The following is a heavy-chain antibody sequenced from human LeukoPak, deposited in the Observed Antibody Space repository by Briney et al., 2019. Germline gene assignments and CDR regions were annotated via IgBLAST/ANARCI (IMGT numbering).Heavy chain of an antibody. CDR2: INPNSGGT. CDR1: GYTFTGYY. Sequence: ASVKVSCKASGYTFTGYYMHWVRQAPGQGLEWMGRINPNSGGTNYAQKFQGRVTMTRDTSISTAYMELSRLRSDDTAVYYCACLYGDDWYFDHWGRGTLVTASS. V-gene: IGHV1-2*06. D-gene: IGHD4-17*01. J-gene: IGHJ2*01. CDR3: ACLYGDDWYFDH.